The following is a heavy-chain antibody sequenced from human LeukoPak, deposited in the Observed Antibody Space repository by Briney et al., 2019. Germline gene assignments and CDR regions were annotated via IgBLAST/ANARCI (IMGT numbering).Heavy chain of an antibody. CDR3: ARNKWNYGSGTAFDS. J-gene: IGHJ4*02. CDR2: IIPIFGTA. Sequence: ASVTVSFTASGGTFSIYAISWLRQAPGQGLEWMGGIIPIFGTANYSQKFQGRVTITADESTSTAYMELSSLRSEDTAMYYCARNKWNYGSGTAFDSSGPGTLVTVSS. V-gene: IGHV1-69*01. CDR1: GGTFSIYA. D-gene: IGHD3-10*01.